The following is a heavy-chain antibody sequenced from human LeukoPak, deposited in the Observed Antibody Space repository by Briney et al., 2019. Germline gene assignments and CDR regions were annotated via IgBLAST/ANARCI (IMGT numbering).Heavy chain of an antibody. Sequence: GGSLRLTCVGSGFTFNNYVMSWVRQAPGKGLEWVLSIRDSGGDTYSADSVKGRFTISRDNSKNTLYLQMNSLRAEDTAVYYCAKGARHFYDSSGYPSPFDNWGQGTLVIVSS. CDR3: AKGARHFYDSSGYPSPFDN. CDR1: GFTFNNYV. D-gene: IGHD3-22*01. CDR2: IRDSGGDT. V-gene: IGHV3-23*01. J-gene: IGHJ4*02.